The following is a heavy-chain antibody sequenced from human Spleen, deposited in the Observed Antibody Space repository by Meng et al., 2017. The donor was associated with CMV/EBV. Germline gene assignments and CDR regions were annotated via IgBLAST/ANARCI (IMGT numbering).Heavy chain of an antibody. CDR3: AKMGGGSFSPDH. Sequence: SCEASGLCVKSFGMHWVGKGPGKGVEWVAVVWYDGSKKNYADFVKGRFTISRDGSRNTLYLQMNSLRGEDTGVYYCAKMGGGSFSPDHWGQGTLVTVSS. J-gene: IGHJ4*02. CDR1: GLCVKSFG. D-gene: IGHD1-26*01. CDR2: VWYDGSKK. V-gene: IGHV3-33*06.